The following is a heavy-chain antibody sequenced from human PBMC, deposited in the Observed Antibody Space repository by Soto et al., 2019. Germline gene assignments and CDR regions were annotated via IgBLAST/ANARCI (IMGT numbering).Heavy chain of an antibody. CDR1: GGTFSSYA. CDR3: AKDGYCTNGVCYTGNYYFDY. J-gene: IGHJ4*02. D-gene: IGHD2-8*01. V-gene: IGHV1-69*01. CDR2: IIPIFGTA. Sequence: QVQLVQSGAEVKKPGSSVKVSCKASGGTFSSYAISWVRQAPGQGLEWMGGIIPIFGTANYAQKFQGKVTITADESTSTAYRELSSLRSEDTALYYCAKDGYCTNGVCYTGNYYFDYWGQGTLVTVSS.